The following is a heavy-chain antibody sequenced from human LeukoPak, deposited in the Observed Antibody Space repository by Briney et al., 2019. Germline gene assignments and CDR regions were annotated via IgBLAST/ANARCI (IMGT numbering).Heavy chain of an antibody. CDR1: GSTFSSYS. V-gene: IGHV3-21*01. CDR2: ISSSSSYI. Sequence: GGSLRPSCAASGSTFSSYSMNWVRQAPGKGLEWVSSISSSSSYIYYADSVKGRFTISRDNAKNSLYLQMNSLRAEDTAVYYCARARGYSNYFSFDYWGQGTLVTVSS. J-gene: IGHJ4*02. D-gene: IGHD4-11*01. CDR3: ARARGYSNYFSFDY.